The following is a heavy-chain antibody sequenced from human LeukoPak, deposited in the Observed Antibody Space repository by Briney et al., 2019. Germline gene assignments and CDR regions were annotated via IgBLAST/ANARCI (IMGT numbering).Heavy chain of an antibody. CDR1: GYTFTGYY. CDR2: INPNSGGT. V-gene: IGHV1-2*06. Sequence: GASVKVSCKASGYTFTGYYMHWVRQAPGQGLEWMGRINPNSGGTNYAQKFQGRVTMTRDTSISTAYMELSRLRSDDTAVYYCARGLKLSQITMIVVVIHYPDYWGQGTLVTVSS. J-gene: IGHJ4*02. D-gene: IGHD3-22*01. CDR3: ARGLKLSQITMIVVVIHYPDY.